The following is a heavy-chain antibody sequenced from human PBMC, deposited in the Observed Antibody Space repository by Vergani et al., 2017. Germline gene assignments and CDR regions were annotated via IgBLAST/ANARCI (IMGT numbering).Heavy chain of an antibody. CDR1: GYSFTSYW. V-gene: IGHV5-51*01. CDR3: ARGNYGSGSYTFYYYYGMDV. D-gene: IGHD3-10*01. J-gene: IGHJ6*02. CDR2: IYPGDSDT. Sequence: EVQLVQSGAEVKKPGESLKFSCKGSGYSFTSYWIGWVRQMPGKGLEWMGIIYPGDSDTRYSPSFQGQVTISADKSISTAYLQWSSLKASDTGMYYCARGNYGSGSYTFYYYYGMDVWGQGTTVTVSS.